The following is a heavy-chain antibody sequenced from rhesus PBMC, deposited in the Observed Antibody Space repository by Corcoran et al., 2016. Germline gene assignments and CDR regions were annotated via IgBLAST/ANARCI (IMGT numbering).Heavy chain of an antibody. CDR2: FSYSGST. V-gene: IGHV4-122*02. D-gene: IGHD6-31*01. Sequence: QLQLQESGPGLVKPSETLSLTCAVAGYSISSGDGWSWIRQPPGKGLEWIGYFSYSGSTSYNPSLKSRVTISRDTSKNQFSLKLSSVTAADTAVYYCAREGGYSSGWVDYWGQGVLVTVSS. CDR1: GYSISSGDG. J-gene: IGHJ4*01. CDR3: AREGGYSSGWVDY.